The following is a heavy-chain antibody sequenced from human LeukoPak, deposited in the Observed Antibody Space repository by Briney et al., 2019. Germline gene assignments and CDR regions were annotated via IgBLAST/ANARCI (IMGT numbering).Heavy chain of an antibody. CDR2: IIPIFGIA. CDR1: GGTFSSYA. Sequence: GSSVKVSCKASGGTFSSYAISWVRQAPGQGLEWMGRIIPIFGIANYAQKFQGRVTITADKSTSTAYMELSSLRSEDTAVYYCARLNRYDSSGYSYYYYGMDVWGQGTTVTVSS. V-gene: IGHV1-69*04. J-gene: IGHJ6*02. D-gene: IGHD3-22*01. CDR3: ARLNRYDSSGYSYYYYGMDV.